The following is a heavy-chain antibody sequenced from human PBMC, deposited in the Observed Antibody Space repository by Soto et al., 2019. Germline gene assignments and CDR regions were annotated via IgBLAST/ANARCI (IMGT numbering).Heavy chain of an antibody. V-gene: IGHV1-3*04. J-gene: IGHJ4*02. CDR3: ARYNYGDHLYYFDY. CDR2: INTGNGDA. D-gene: IGHD4-17*01. CDR1: GYPFSNYN. Sequence: ASVKVSCKASGYPFSNYNIHWVRQAPGRGLEWMGWINTGNGDARYSQKVQGRVTITADESTSTAYMELSSLRSEDTAVYYCARYNYGDHLYYFDYWGQGTLVTVSS.